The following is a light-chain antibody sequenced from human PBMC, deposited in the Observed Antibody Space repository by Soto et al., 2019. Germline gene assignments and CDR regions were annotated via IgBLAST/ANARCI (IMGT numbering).Light chain of an antibody. CDR2: KAS. Sequence: DIQMTQSPSTLSASVGDRVTITCRASQSISNWLAWYQQKPGKAPKLLIYKASSLESGVPSRFSGSGSGTEFTLTISSLQPDDFATYYCQPYNSYSWTFGQGTKVEIK. CDR1: QSISNW. CDR3: QPYNSYSWT. V-gene: IGKV1-5*03. J-gene: IGKJ1*01.